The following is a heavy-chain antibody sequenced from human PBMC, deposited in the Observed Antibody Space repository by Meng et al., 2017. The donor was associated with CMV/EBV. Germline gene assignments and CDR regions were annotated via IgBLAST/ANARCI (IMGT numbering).Heavy chain of an antibody. V-gene: IGHV2-5*02. D-gene: IGHD6-13*01. CDR2: IYWDDDK. J-gene: IGHJ4*02. CDR3: ARIAAAGRFDY. CDR1: GFSLSTSGVG. Sequence: QIPLKVSVPTLVKPTQSLTLPCTFSGFSLSTSGVGVGWIRQPPGKALEWLALIYWDDDKRYSPSLKSRLTITKDTSKNQVVLTMTNMDPVDTATYYCARIAAAGRFDYWGQGTLVTVSS.